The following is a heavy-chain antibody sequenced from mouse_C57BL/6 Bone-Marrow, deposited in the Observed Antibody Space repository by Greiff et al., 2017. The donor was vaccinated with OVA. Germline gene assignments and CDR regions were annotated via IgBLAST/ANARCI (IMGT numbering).Heavy chain of an antibody. CDR2: MYPRSGNT. CDR1: GYPFTRYG. J-gene: IGHJ3*01. Sequence: QVQLQQSGAELARPGASVKLSCKASGYPFTRYGISWVQQSTGQGLEWIGEMYPRSGNTYYNEKFKGKATLTADKSSSTAYMEIRSLTSEDSAVYFCARSDVSAFAYWGQGTLVTVSA. V-gene: IGHV1-81*01. CDR3: ARSDVSAFAY.